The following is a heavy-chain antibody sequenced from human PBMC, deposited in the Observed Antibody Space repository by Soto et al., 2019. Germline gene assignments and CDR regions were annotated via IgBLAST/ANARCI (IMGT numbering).Heavy chain of an antibody. D-gene: IGHD6-13*01. J-gene: IGHJ5*02. CDR3: AREVVGAAATRWFDP. Sequence: SETLSLTCTVSGGSMRNYYWSWIRQPPGKGLEWIGYVSHSGITNYNPSLKSRVTISVDTSKSQFSLKLSSVTAADTAVYYCAREVVGAAATRWFDPWGQGTLVTVSS. CDR1: GGSMRNYY. V-gene: IGHV4-59*01. CDR2: VSHSGIT.